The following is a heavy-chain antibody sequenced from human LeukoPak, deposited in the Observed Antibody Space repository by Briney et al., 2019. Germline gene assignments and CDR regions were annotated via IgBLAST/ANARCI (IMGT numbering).Heavy chain of an antibody. J-gene: IGHJ4*02. CDR2: ISYDGGNK. CDR3: AKAGIGADGAGFLCEY. Sequence: PGRSLRLSCAASGFTFSGYAMQWVCQAPGKGLEWVTTISYDGGNKYYADSVKGRFTISRDNSRNTVSLQMSSLRVEDTGIYYCAKAGIGADGAGFLCEYWGQGTLVTVSS. V-gene: IGHV3-30*07. CDR1: GFTFSGYA. D-gene: IGHD1-1*01.